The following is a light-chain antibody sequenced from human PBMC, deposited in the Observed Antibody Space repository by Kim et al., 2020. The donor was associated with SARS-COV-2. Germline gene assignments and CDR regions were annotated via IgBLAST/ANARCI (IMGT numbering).Light chain of an antibody. CDR3: NSRDSSGNHVV. Sequence: SYELTQDPAVSVALGQTVRITCQGDSLRSYYASWYQQKPGQAPVLVIYGKNNRPSGIPDRFSGSSSGNTASLTITGAQAEDEADYYCNSRDSSGNHVVFVGGTQLTVL. V-gene: IGLV3-19*01. CDR1: SLRSYY. CDR2: GKN. J-gene: IGLJ2*01.